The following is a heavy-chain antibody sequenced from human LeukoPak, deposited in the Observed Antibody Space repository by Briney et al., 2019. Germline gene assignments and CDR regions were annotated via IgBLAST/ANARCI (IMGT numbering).Heavy chain of an antibody. V-gene: IGHV3-21*04. CDR3: ARAGWELLLADAFDI. J-gene: IGHJ3*02. D-gene: IGHD1-26*01. CDR2: ISSSSSYI. CDR1: GFTFSSHW. Sequence: PGGSLRLSCAASGFTFSSHWMHWVRQAPGKGLEWVSSISSSSSYIYYADSVKGRFTISRDNAKNSLYLQMNSLRAEDTAVYYCARAGWELLLADAFDIWGQGTMVTVSS.